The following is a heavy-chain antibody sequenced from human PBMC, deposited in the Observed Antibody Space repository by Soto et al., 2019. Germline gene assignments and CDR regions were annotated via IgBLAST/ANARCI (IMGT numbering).Heavy chain of an antibody. Sequence: GASVKVSCKASGYTFTSYGISCVRQAPGQGLERMGWISAYNGNTNYAQKLQGRVTMTTDTSTSTAYMELRSLRSDDTAVYYCARGYCSCGSCYPGGDDPFDISGQTPLVTDS. V-gene: IGHV1-18*01. D-gene: IGHD2-15*01. CDR2: ISAYNGNT. J-gene: IGHJ3*02. CDR1: GYTFTSYG. CDR3: ARGYCSCGSCYPGGDDPFDI.